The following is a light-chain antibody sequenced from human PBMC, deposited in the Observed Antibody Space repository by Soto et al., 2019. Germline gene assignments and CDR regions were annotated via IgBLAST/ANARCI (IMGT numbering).Light chain of an antibody. CDR3: QQRNNRSPMYT. CDR1: QSVSTS. Sequence: EIVLTQSPATLSLSPGEGATLSCRASQSVSTSLAWYQHKPGQAPRLIIYHASNRATVITARFSGSVCGTDFTFTLSILETEDFAVYFCQQRNNRSPMYTFGNGTKLEIK. V-gene: IGKV3-11*01. J-gene: IGKJ2*01. CDR2: HAS.